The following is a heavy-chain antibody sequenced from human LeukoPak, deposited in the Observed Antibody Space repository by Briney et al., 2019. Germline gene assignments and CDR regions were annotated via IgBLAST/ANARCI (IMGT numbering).Heavy chain of an antibody. J-gene: IGHJ6*02. Sequence: GGSLRLSCAASGFTFSSYGMHWVRQAPGKGLEWVAVISYDGSNKYYADSVKGRFTISRDNSKNTLYLQMNSLRAEDTAVYYCARDQDLGTGYSNSYGMDVWGQGTTVTVSS. V-gene: IGHV3-30*03. CDR1: GFTFSSYG. CDR3: ARDQDLGTGYSNSYGMDV. CDR2: ISYDGSNK. D-gene: IGHD6-13*01.